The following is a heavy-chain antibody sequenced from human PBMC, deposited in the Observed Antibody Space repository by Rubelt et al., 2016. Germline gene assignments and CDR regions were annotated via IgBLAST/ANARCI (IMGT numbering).Heavy chain of an antibody. V-gene: IGHV3-21*01. CDR2: ISWSSTYK. J-gene: IGHJ4*02. Sequence: SCAASGFTFSDYRMHWVRLAPGKGLEWVASISWSSTYKIYAESVRGRFNISRDNANDSMSLQLSSLRVEDTAVYYWARGVRVLGAADVALDCWGQGTLVTVSS. CDR1: GFTFSDYR. CDR3: ARGVRVLGAADVALDC. D-gene: IGHD3-16*01.